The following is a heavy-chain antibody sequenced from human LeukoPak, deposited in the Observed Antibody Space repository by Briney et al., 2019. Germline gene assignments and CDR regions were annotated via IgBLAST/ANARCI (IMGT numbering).Heavy chain of an antibody. CDR1: GFTFSNYS. J-gene: IGHJ4*02. CDR3: AKVLRDDIVVVPALDY. D-gene: IGHD2-2*01. V-gene: IGHV3-21*01. Sequence: GGSLRLSCAASGFTFSNYSMNWVRQAPGKGLEWVSSISSSSTSIYYADSVRGRFTISRDNAKNSLYLQMNSLRAEDTAVYYCAKVLRDDIVVVPALDYWGQGTLVTVSS. CDR2: ISSSSTSI.